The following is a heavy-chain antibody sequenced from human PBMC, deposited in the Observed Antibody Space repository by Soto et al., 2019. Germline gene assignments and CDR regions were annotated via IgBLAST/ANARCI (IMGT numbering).Heavy chain of an antibody. J-gene: IGHJ4*02. CDR3: AHRRSGYSGYASFDY. D-gene: IGHD5-12*01. Sequence: QITLKESGPTLVNPTQTLTLTCTFSGFSLSTSGVGVGWIRQPPGKALEWLALIYWDDDKHYSPSLKSRLTIIKDTSKNQVGLTLTNMDPVDTATYYCAHRRSGYSGYASFDYWGQGTLVTVSS. CDR2: IYWDDDK. CDR1: GFSLSTSGVG. V-gene: IGHV2-5*02.